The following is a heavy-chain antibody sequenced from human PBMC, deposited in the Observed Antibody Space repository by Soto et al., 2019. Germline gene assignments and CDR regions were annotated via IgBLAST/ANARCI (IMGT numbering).Heavy chain of an antibody. Sequence: ASVKVSCKTSGYTFTDYNLHWVRQAPGQGLEWMGSINPRNGDAVSPQKFQARVTMTRDASTTTAYMELIRLTSPDTAVYYCARHRFTSGSDFFDYWGQGTVVTVSS. CDR3: ARHRFTSGSDFFDY. V-gene: IGHV1-2*02. J-gene: IGHJ4*02. CDR1: GYTFTDYN. D-gene: IGHD1-1*01. CDR2: INPRNGDA.